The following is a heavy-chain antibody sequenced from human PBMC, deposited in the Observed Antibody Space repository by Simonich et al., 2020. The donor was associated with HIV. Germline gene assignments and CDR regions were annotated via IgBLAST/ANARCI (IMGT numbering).Heavy chain of an antibody. D-gene: IGHD4-17*01. CDR3: ARRHPTTVTTPYFDY. J-gene: IGHJ4*02. CDR1: GGSFSGYY. V-gene: IGHV4-34*01. CDR2: NNYSGST. Sequence: QVQLQQWGAGLLKPSETLSLTCAVYGGSFSGYYWSWIRQPPGKGLEWIGENNYSGSTNYNPSLKSRVTISVDTSKNQFSLKLSSVTAADTAVYYCARRHPTTVTTPYFDYWGQGTLVTVSS.